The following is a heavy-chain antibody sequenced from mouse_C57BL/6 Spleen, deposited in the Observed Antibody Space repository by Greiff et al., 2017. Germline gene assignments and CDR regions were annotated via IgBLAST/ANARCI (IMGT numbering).Heavy chain of an antibody. CDR2: INYDGSST. J-gene: IGHJ1*03. V-gene: IGHV5-16*01. Sequence: EVKLVESEGGLVQPGSSMKLSCTASGFTFSDYYMAWVRQVPEKGLEWVANINYDGSSTYYLDSLKSRFIISRDNAKNILYLQMSSLKSEDTARYYCERALVYYGREDWDFDVWGTGTTVTVSS. D-gene: IGHD1-1*01. CDR1: GFTFSDYY. CDR3: ERALVYYGREDWDFDV.